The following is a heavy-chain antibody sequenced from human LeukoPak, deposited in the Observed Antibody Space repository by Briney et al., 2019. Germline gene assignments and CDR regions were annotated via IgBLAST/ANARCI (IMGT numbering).Heavy chain of an antibody. CDR1: GFTFSSYA. J-gene: IGHJ4*02. CDR3: AGGPGFLIDC. CDR2: INQDGSEK. V-gene: IGHV3-7*01. Sequence: TGGSLRLSCAASGFTFSSYAMNWVRQAPGKGLEWVANINQDGSEKHYVDSVKGRLTISRDNGKNLLYLQMNSLRVEDTAVYYCAGGPGFLIDCWGQGTLVTVSS. D-gene: IGHD3-3*01.